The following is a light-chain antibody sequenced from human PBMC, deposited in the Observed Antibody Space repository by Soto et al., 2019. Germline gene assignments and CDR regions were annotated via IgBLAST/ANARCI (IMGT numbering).Light chain of an antibody. J-gene: IGKJ5*01. CDR1: QNINNNY. CDR3: PLPIFAPTT. V-gene: IGKV3-20*01. Sequence: VLSQSPGTLALSTGGRSTLSCRASQNINNNYLAWYQHTPGQAPRLLIYDASLRATGVPDRFSGSGSGTDFSLTNTRREPDEATVYSCPLPIFAPTTFGPGTRLEIK. CDR2: DAS.